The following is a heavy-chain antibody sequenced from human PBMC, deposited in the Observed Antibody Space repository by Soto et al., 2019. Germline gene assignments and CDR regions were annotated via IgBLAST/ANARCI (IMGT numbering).Heavy chain of an antibody. Sequence: TLSLTCTVSGGSISSNYWTWIRQPPGKGLEWIGYVYNSGSTNYNPSLKSRVTISEDTSKSQFSLKVNSMTAADTAVYYCARYRREAVAGYTLDNWGQGILVTAPQ. CDR3: ARYRREAVAGYTLDN. J-gene: IGHJ4*02. CDR2: VYNSGST. D-gene: IGHD6-13*01. V-gene: IGHV4-59*01. CDR1: GGSISSNY.